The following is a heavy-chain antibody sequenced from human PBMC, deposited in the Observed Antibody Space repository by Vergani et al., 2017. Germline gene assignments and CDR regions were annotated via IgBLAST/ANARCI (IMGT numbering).Heavy chain of an antibody. CDR1: GGSFGSYG. V-gene: IGHV1-69*01. J-gene: IGHJ4*02. D-gene: IGHD4-17*01. CDR3: ARNSHDYGDYYFDS. CDR2: IIPMLGTV. Sequence: QVQLVQSGAEVKRPGASVKVSCKSSGGSFGSYGITWVRPAPGQGLEWVGGIIPMLGTVNYAQRCEDRVTITADESTTTAYMELSRLRSEDTAVYYCARNSHDYGDYYFDSWGQGTLVTVSS.